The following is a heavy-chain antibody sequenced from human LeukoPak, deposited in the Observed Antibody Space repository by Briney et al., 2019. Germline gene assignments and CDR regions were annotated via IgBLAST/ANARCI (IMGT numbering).Heavy chain of an antibody. D-gene: IGHD5-18*01. J-gene: IGHJ6*02. CDR2: ISYDGSNK. CDR3: ARDRYTAMEGGMDV. Sequence: PGGSLRLSCAASGFTFSSYAMHWVRQAPGKGLEWVAVISYDGSNKYYADSVKGRFTISRDNSKNTLYLQMNSLRAEDTAVYYCARDRYTAMEGGMDVWGQGTTVTVSS. V-gene: IGHV3-30-3*01. CDR1: GFTFSSYA.